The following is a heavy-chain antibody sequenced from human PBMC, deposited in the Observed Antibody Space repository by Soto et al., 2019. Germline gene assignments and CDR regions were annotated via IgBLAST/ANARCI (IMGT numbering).Heavy chain of an antibody. CDR3: ARDRSGPYYGLDV. V-gene: IGHV3-48*02. Sequence: EVQLVESGGGLVQPGGSLRLSCAASGFTFSSYSMNWVRQAPGMGLEWISYISSSSSTIYYAGSVKGRFTISRDNAKYSLSLQMTSLRDEDTAVYYCARDRSGPYYGLDVWGQGTTVTVSS. CDR2: ISSSSSTI. J-gene: IGHJ6*02. CDR1: GFTFSSYS. D-gene: IGHD2-15*01.